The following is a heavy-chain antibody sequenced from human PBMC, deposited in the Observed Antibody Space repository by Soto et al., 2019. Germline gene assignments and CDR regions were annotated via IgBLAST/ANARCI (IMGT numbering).Heavy chain of an antibody. V-gene: IGHV3-7*01. CDR1: RFTFSDYW. D-gene: IGHD4-17*01. Sequence: VGSLRLSCAASRFTFSDYWMSWVRQAPGKGLEWVANIEQDGGDRYYVDSVKGRLTISRDNAKNSLYLQMNSLRVEDTAVYYCARDNVRDYGGNAGFDYWGQGTLVTVSS. J-gene: IGHJ4*02. CDR2: IEQDGGDR. CDR3: ARDNVRDYGGNAGFDY.